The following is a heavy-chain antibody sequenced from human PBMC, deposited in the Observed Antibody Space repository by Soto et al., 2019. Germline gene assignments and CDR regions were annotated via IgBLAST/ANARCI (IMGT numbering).Heavy chain of an antibody. J-gene: IGHJ5*02. CDR2: IYHSGST. CDR1: GGSISSGGYS. V-gene: IGHV4-30-2*01. D-gene: IGHD3-22*01. Sequence: SETLSLTCAVSGGSISSGGYSWSWIRQPPGKGLEWIGYIYHSGSTYYNPSLKSRVTISVDRSKNQFSLKLSSVTAADTAVYYCARIDYYDSSGYRDNWFDPWGQGTLVTVYS. CDR3: ARIDYYDSSGYRDNWFDP.